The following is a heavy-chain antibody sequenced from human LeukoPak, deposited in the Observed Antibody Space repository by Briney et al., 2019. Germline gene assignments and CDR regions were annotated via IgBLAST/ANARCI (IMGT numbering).Heavy chain of an antibody. J-gene: IGHJ4*02. D-gene: IGHD3-22*01. CDR3: ARDGMYYYDSSGYQPLFDF. CDR1: GYTFTSYG. CDR2: ISAYNGNT. V-gene: IGHV1-18*01. Sequence: ASVKVSCKASGYTFTSYGISWVRQAPGQGLEWMGWISAYNGNTGYAQKLQGRVTMTTDTSTSTAYMDLRSLRSDDTAVCYCARDGMYYYDSSGYQPLFDFWGQGTLVTVSS.